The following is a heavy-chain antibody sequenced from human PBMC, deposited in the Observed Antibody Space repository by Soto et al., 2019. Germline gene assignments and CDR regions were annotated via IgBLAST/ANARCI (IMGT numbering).Heavy chain of an antibody. J-gene: IGHJ4*02. D-gene: IGHD3-16*01. V-gene: IGHV3-33*01. Sequence: GGSLRLSCAASGFTFSSYGMHWVRQAPGKGLEWVAVIWYDGSNKYYADSVKGRFTISRDNSKKTLALQMNGLRAEDTAMYYCARAGGDQDYIWGSYPYYFDYWGQGTLVTVSS. CDR3: ARAGGDQDYIWGSYPYYFDY. CDR2: IWYDGSNK. CDR1: GFTFSSYG.